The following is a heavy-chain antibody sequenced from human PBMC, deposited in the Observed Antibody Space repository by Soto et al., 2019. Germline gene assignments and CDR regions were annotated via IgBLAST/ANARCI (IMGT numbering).Heavy chain of an antibody. CDR2: IDWDDDK. D-gene: IGHD3-10*01. CDR1: GFSLSTSGMC. CDR3: ARIPLYGSGPNYGMDV. Sequence: SGHTLVNPTQTLTLTCTFSGFSLSTSGMCVSWIRQPPGKALEWLALIDWDDDKYYSTSLKTRLTISKDTSKNQVVLTMTNMDPVDTATYYCARIPLYGSGPNYGMDVCGQGTTVTVSS. J-gene: IGHJ6*02. V-gene: IGHV2-70*01.